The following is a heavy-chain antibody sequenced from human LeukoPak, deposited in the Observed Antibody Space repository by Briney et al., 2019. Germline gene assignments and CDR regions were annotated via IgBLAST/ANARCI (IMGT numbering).Heavy chain of an antibody. J-gene: IGHJ4*02. CDR2: INAGNGNT. V-gene: IGHV1-3*01. Sequence: ASVKVSCKASGHTFTSYAMHWVRQAPGQRLEWMGWINAGNGNTKYSQEFQGRLTITRDTSASTAYMELSSLRSADTAVYYCASTTYCGGDCYYNFDYWGQGTLVTVSS. CDR1: GHTFTSYA. D-gene: IGHD2-21*02. CDR3: ASTTYCGGDCYYNFDY.